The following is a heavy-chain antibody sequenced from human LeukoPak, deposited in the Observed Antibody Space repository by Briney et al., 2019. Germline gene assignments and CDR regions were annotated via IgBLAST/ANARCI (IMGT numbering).Heavy chain of an antibody. CDR3: ARPKYSSSWYSH. V-gene: IGHV4-34*01. J-gene: IGHJ4*02. D-gene: IGHD6-13*01. CDR2: INHSGST. CDR1: GGSFSGYY. Sequence: PSETLSLTCAVYGGSFSGYYWSWIRQPPGKGLEWIGEINHSGSTNYNPSLKSRVTISVDTSKNQFSLKLSSVTAADTAVYYCARPKYSSSWYSHWGQGTLVTVSS.